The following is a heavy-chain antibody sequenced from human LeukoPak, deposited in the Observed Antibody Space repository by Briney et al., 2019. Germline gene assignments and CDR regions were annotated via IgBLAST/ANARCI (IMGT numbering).Heavy chain of an antibody. V-gene: IGHV4-39*07. J-gene: IGHJ5*02. CDR1: GGSISSSSYY. Sequence: PSETLSLTCTVSGGSISSSSYYWGWIRQPPGKGLEWIGSIHYSGSTYYNPSLKSRVTIPVDTSKNQFSLKLSSVTAADTAVYYCARGVLPAAELNWFDPWGQGTLVTVSS. D-gene: IGHD2-2*01. CDR2: IHYSGST. CDR3: ARGVLPAAELNWFDP.